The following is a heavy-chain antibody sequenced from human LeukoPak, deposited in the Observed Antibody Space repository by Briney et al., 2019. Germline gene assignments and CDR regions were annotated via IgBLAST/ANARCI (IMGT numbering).Heavy chain of an antibody. D-gene: IGHD6-13*01. CDR3: ARGYTSSPPDH. J-gene: IGHJ5*02. CDR2: ISSSSSYI. Sequence: GGSLRLSCAASGFSFSSYSMNWVRQAPGKELEWVSSISSSSSYIYYADSVKGRFTISRDNAENSLYLQMNSLRAEDTAVYYCARGYTSSPPDHWGQGTLVTVSS. V-gene: IGHV3-21*01. CDR1: GFSFSSYS.